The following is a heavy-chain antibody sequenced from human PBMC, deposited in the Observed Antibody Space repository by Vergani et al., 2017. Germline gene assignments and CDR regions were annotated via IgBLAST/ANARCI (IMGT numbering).Heavy chain of an antibody. V-gene: IGHV4-61*02. J-gene: IGHJ4*02. CDR2: IYSSGST. CDR1: GGSISSGSYY. CDR3: AVRPRVNLVGGEIVTKRTFDY. D-gene: IGHD3-10*01. Sequence: QVQLQESGPGLLKSSQTLSLTCTVSGGSISSGSYYWNWIRQPPEKGLEWIGRIYSSGSTNYNPSLESRDTISVDTSKNQFSLRLSSVTAADTAMYYCAVRPRVNLVGGEIVTKRTFDYWSQGSLVTVSS.